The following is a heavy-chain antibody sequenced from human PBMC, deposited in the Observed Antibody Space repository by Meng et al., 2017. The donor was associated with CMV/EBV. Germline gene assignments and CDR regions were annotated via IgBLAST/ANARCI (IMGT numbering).Heavy chain of an antibody. V-gene: IGHV4-34*01. Sequence: SPTLSLTCAVDGGSFSCYSWTRIRQSPAKGLEWIGNIKDTGTTNYTPSLKSRVSILVDTSKNQFSLKLKSVTGADTAIYYCARGAPGYWGQGTLVTVSS. CDR3: ARGAPGY. J-gene: IGHJ4*02. CDR1: GGSFSCYS. CDR2: IKDTGTT.